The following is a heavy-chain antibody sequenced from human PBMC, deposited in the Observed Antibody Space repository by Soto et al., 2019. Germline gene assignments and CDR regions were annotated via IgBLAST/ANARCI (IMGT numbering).Heavy chain of an antibody. CDR2: ISGSDGST. CDR1: GFTFSSYA. J-gene: IGHJ5*02. V-gene: IGHV3-23*01. CDR3: ARKAGLVSLYPPEFDP. Sequence: PGGSLRLSCATSGFTFSSYAMIWVRQAPGKWLEWVSVISGSDGSTYYADSVKGRFTISRDNSKNTLFLQMNSLRGEDTAVYYCARKAGLVSLYPPEFDPRGQGXLVTVYS. D-gene: IGHD2-8*01.